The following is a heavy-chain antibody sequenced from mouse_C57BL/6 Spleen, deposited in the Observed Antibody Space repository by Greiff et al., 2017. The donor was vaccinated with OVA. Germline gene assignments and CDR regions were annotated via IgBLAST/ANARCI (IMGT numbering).Heavy chain of an antibody. J-gene: IGHJ4*01. CDR3: ARSVYDGYYYAMDY. CDR1: GYTFTSYW. Sequence: QVHVKQPGAELVKPGASVKLSCKASGYTFTSYWMQWVKQRPGQGLEWIGEIDPSDSYTNYNQKFKGKATLTVDTSSSTAYMQLSSLTSEDSAVYYCARSVYDGYYYAMDYWGQGTSVTVSS. V-gene: IGHV1-50*01. D-gene: IGHD2-3*01. CDR2: IDPSDSYT.